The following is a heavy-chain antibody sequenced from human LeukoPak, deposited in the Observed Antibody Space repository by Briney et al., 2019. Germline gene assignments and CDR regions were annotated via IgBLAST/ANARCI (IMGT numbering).Heavy chain of an antibody. D-gene: IGHD6-13*01. Sequence: GGSLRLSCATSGFTFSYYEMNWVRQGPGKGLEWVSYISSSGGTIYSDSVKGRFTISRDNAKKSLYLQMNSLRAEDTAVYYCARDQGSSWYGYRYWGQGTLVTVSS. CDR2: ISSSGGTI. CDR1: GFTFSYYE. CDR3: ARDQGSSWYGYRY. J-gene: IGHJ4*02. V-gene: IGHV3-48*03.